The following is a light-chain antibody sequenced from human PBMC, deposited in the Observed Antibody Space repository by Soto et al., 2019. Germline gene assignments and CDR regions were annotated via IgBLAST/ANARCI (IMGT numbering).Light chain of an antibody. J-gene: IGLJ2*01. CDR3: AAWDDDLKGVV. CDR1: SSNIGSKT. CDR2: SNA. V-gene: IGLV1-44*01. Sequence: QAVVTQTPSASGTPGQRVTISCSGSSSNIGSKTVSWYRQVPGTAPKLLIYSNAQRPSGVPDRFSASKSGTSASLDISGLQSEDEADYYCAAWDDDLKGVVFGGGTKLTVL.